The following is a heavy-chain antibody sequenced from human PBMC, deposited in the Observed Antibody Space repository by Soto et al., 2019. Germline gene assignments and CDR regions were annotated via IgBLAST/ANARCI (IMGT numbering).Heavy chain of an antibody. CDR2: IIPIFGTA. CDR3: ATSIPATYYYYGMDV. Sequence: QVQLVQSGAEVKKPGSSVKVSCKASGGTFSSYAISWVRQAPGQGLEWMGGIIPIFGTANYAQKFQGRVTITADESXXTAYMELSSLRSEDTAVYYCATSIPATYYYYGMDVWGQGTTVTVSS. J-gene: IGHJ6*02. D-gene: IGHD2-2*01. CDR1: GGTFSSYA. V-gene: IGHV1-69*12.